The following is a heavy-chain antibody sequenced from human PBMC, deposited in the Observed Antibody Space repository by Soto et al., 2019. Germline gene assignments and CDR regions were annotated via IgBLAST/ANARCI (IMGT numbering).Heavy chain of an antibody. CDR1: GYTFTSYG. V-gene: IGHV1-18*01. CDR3: TRHQISAWYFDAFDI. Sequence: QVQLVQSGAEVKKPGASVKVSCKASGYTFTSYGITWVRQAPGQGLEWMGWISAYNGNTIYARKLQGTATMTTDTPASTAYMERRSTRSDDTAGYYSTRHQISAWYFDAFDIWGQGTMVTVSS. J-gene: IGHJ3*02. CDR2: ISAYNGNT. D-gene: IGHD6-19*01.